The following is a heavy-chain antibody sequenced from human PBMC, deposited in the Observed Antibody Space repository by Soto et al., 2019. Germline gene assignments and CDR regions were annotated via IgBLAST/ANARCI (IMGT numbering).Heavy chain of an antibody. Sequence: PGGSVRLSCAASGFTFSSYAMSWVRQAPGKGLEWVSAISGSGGSTYYADSVKGRFTISRDNSKNTLYLQMNSLRAEDTAVYYCASPGGYCSSTSCYGYYYYGMDVWGQGTTVTVSS. CDR1: GFTFSSYA. D-gene: IGHD2-2*01. V-gene: IGHV3-23*01. CDR2: ISGSGGST. J-gene: IGHJ6*02. CDR3: ASPGGYCSSTSCYGYYYYGMDV.